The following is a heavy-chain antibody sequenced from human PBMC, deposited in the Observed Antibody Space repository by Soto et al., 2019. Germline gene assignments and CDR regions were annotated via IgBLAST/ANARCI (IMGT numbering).Heavy chain of an antibody. V-gene: IGHV1-3*01. J-gene: IGHJ4*02. CDR1: GYTLTSYA. D-gene: IGHD3-3*01. CDR2: INAGNGNT. Sequence: ASVKVSCKASGYTLTSYAMHWVRQAPGQRLEWMGWINAGNGNTKYSQKFQGRVTITRDTSASTAYMELSSLRSEDTAVYYCAYVCGRMVGVVIIEYYFDYWGQGALVTVSS. CDR3: AYVCGRMVGVVIIEYYFDY.